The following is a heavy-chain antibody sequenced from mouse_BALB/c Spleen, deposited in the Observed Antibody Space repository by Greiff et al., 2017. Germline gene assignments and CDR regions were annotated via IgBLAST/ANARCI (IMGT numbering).Heavy chain of an antibody. V-gene: IGHV1-14*01. Sequence: EVQLQQSGPELVKPGASVKMSCKASGYTFTSYVMHWVKQKPGQGLEWIGYINPYNDGTKYNEKFKGKATLTSDKSSSTAYMELSSLTSEDSAVYYCAREMGDYDGGAYFDYWGQGTTLTVSS. J-gene: IGHJ2*01. D-gene: IGHD2-4*01. CDR1: GYTFTSYV. CDR2: INPYNDGT. CDR3: AREMGDYDGGAYFDY.